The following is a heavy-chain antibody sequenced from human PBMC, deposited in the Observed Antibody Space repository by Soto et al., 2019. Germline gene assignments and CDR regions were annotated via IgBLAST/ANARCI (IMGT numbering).Heavy chain of an antibody. CDR2: ISGSGGRS. J-gene: IGHJ4*02. CDR3: AKDPAIVVVTAILTH. CDR1: GFTFSNYA. D-gene: IGHD2-21*02. Sequence: GGSLRLSCAASGFTFSNYAMTWVRQGPGKGLEWVSGISGSGGRSYYADSVKGRFTISRDNSKNTLYLQMNSLRAEDTAVYYCAKDPAIVVVTAILTHWGQGTLVTVSS. V-gene: IGHV3-23*01.